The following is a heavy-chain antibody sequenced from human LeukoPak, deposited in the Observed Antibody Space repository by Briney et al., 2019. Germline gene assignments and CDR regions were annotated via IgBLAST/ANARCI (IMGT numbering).Heavy chain of an antibody. CDR2: INHSGST. D-gene: IGHD3-9*01. J-gene: IGHJ4*02. Sequence: SETLSLTCAVYGGSFSGYYWSWIRQPPGKGLEWIGEINHSGSTNYNPSLKSRVTISVDTSKNQFSLKLSSVTAADTAVYYCARGVSSYDILTGYQFDYWGQGTLVPVSS. CDR3: ARGVSSYDILTGYQFDY. CDR1: GGSFSGYY. V-gene: IGHV4-34*01.